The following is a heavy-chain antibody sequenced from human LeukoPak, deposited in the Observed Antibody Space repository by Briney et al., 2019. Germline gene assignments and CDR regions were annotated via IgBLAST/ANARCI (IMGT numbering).Heavy chain of an antibody. CDR2: IYYSGST. Sequence: PSETLSLTCTVSGGSISSYYWSWIRQPPGKGLEWIGYIYYSGSTNYNPSLKSRVTISVDTSKNQFSLKLSSVTAADTAVYYCARDPIPSHYFDYWGQGTLVTVSS. CDR1: GGSISSYY. J-gene: IGHJ4*02. CDR3: ARDPIPSHYFDY. V-gene: IGHV4-59*12.